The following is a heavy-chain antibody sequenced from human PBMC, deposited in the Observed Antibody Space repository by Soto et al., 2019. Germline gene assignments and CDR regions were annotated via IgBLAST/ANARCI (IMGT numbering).Heavy chain of an antibody. D-gene: IGHD4-17*01. CDR1: GGSVSSGDYL. CDR3: ARARGGDSGDYASLFDR. V-gene: IGHV4-30-4*01. CDR2: IHDSGNT. Sequence: TLSLTCTVFGGSVSSGDYLWSWIRQRPGKGLEWIGYIHDSGNTYYNPSLKSRVTISLDTSKNQFSLKVTSMTAADTAVYFCARARGGDSGDYASLFDRWGQGNLVTVSS. J-gene: IGHJ5*02.